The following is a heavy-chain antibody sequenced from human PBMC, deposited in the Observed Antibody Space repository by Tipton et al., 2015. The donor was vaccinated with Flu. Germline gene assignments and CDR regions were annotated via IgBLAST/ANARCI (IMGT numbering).Heavy chain of an antibody. Sequence: PGLVKPSETLSLTCTVSGGSISSYYWGWIRQPPRKGLEWIGNIHHTGNRYYNPSLKSRVTISVDKSKNQFSLRVISVTAADTAVYFCVRSRFDYYADGDLPPVDWYFDLWGRGTLVTVSS. CDR3: VRSRFDYYADGDLPPVDWYFDL. D-gene: IGHD2-21*02. V-gene: IGHV4-59*08. CDR1: GGSISSYY. J-gene: IGHJ2*01. CDR2: IHHTGNR.